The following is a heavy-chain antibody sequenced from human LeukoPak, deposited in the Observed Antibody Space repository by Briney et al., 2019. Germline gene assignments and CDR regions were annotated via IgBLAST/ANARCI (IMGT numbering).Heavy chain of an antibody. CDR3: ARDQRLRTYYYYGMDV. D-gene: IGHD4-17*01. V-gene: IGHV3-30-3*01. CDR2: ISYDGSNK. CDR1: GFTFSSYA. Sequence: GGSLRLSCAASGFTFSSYAMHWVRQAPGKGLEWVAVISYDGSNKYYADSVKGRFTISRDNSKNTLYLQMNSLRAEDTAVYYCARDQRLRTYYYYGMDVWGQGTTVTVSS. J-gene: IGHJ6*02.